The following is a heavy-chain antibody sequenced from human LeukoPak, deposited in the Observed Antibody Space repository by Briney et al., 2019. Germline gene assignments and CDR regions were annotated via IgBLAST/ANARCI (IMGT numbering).Heavy chain of an antibody. Sequence: LPGGSLRLSCAASGFTFDDYTIHWGRQAPGKGLEWASGISWNSGSIGYADSVKGRFTISRDNAKISLYLQMNSLRAEDTALYYCAKSRASIAAAGHFDYWGQGTLVTVSS. CDR3: AKSRASIAAAGHFDY. CDR1: GFTFDDYT. CDR2: ISWNSGSI. J-gene: IGHJ4*02. V-gene: IGHV3-9*01. D-gene: IGHD6-13*01.